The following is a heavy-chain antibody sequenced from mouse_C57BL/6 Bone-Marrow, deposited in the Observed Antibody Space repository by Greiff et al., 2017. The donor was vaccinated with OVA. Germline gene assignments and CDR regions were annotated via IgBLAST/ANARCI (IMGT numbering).Heavy chain of an antibody. D-gene: IGHD2-5*01. V-gene: IGHV1-63*01. CDR1: GYTFTNYW. CDR3: ARGDYSNRFDY. J-gene: IGHJ2*01. Sequence: VNVVESGAELVRPGTSVKMSCKASGYTFTNYWIGWAKQRPGHGLEWIGDIYPGGGYTNYNEKFKGKATLTADKSSSTAYMQFSSLTSEDSAIYYCARGDYSNRFDYWGQGTTLTVSS. CDR2: IYPGGGYT.